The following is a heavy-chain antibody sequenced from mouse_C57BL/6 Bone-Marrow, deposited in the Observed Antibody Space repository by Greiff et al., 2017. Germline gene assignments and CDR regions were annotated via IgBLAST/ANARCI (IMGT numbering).Heavy chain of an antibody. D-gene: IGHD2-4*01. J-gene: IGHJ3*01. CDR1: GYAFTNYL. V-gene: IGHV1-54*01. CDR2: INPGSGGT. Sequence: VQLQQSGAELVRPGTSVKVSCKASGYAFTNYLIEWVKQRPGQGLEWIGVINPGSGGTNYNEKFKGKATLTADKSSSTAYMQLSSLTSEDSAVXFCAIYDYPAWFAYWGQGTLVTVSA. CDR3: AIYDYPAWFAY.